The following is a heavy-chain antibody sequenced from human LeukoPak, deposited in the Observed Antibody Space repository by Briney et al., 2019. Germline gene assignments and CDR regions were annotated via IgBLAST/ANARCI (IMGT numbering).Heavy chain of an antibody. V-gene: IGHV3-74*01. J-gene: IGHJ3*01. CDR1: GFTLTNNW. CDR2: VNTYGTNT. Sequence: GGPLRLSCTASGFTLTNNWMHWVRHVPGKGLDWVSRVNTYGTNTNYADSVRGRFTISRDNAKNTLYLQMDSLRAEDSAIYYCAREFSPEDAFDLWGQGTRVTVSS. D-gene: IGHD1-14*01. CDR3: AREFSPEDAFDL.